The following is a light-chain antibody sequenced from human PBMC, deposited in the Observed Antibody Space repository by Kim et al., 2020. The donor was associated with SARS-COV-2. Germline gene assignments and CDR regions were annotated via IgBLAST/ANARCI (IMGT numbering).Light chain of an antibody. V-gene: IGKV3-15*01. CDR1: QSVGNN. CDR3: HQYNDWPPGDT. Sequence: PGERATLSCRASQSVGNNLAWYQLKPGQAPRLLIYGASTRATGTPARFSGSGSGTDFTLTVSSLQSEDFAVYYCHQYNDWPPGDTFGQGTKLEI. J-gene: IGKJ2*01. CDR2: GAS.